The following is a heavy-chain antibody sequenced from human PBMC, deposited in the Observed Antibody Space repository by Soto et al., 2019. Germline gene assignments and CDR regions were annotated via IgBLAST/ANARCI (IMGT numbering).Heavy chain of an antibody. CDR2: INHSGST. CDR3: ARAADPSLRSHRSLGGYNWFDP. D-gene: IGHD3-16*01. CDR1: GGSFSGYY. Sequence: PSETLSLTCAVYGGSFSGYYWSWIRQPPGKGLEWIGEINHSGSTNYNPSLKSRVTISVDTSKNQFSLKLSSVTAADTAVYYCARAADPSLRSHRSLGGYNWFDPWGQGTLVTVSS. V-gene: IGHV4-34*01. J-gene: IGHJ5*02.